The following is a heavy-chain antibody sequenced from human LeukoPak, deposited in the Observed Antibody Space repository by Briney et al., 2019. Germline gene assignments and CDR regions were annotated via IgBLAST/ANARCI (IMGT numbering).Heavy chain of an antibody. J-gene: IGHJ4*02. D-gene: IGHD3-22*01. Sequence: PGGSLRPSCAVSAFTFSSYSMNWVRQAAGNGLEWVSSIITSSSHIYYAGSGTGSFTISTDHAKSSLYLQMNSLTAEDTAVYYCARDGEYYDSSGYYSYWGEGKLVTVSS. CDR2: IITSSSHI. CDR3: ARDGEYYDSSGYYSY. CDR1: AFTFSSYS. V-gene: IGHV3-21*01.